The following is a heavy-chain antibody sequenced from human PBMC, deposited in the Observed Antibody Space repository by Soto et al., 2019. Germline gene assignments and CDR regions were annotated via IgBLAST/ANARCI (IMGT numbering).Heavy chain of an antibody. D-gene: IGHD3-22*01. V-gene: IGHV3-30*18. CDR1: GFTFINYG. CDR3: AKDQYYDSSFDY. CDR2: ISYDGSIK. Sequence: GGSLRLSCAASGFTFINYGMHWVRQAPGKGLEWVAVISYDGSIKYYADSVKGRFTISRDNSKNTLYLQMNSLGAEDTAVYSCAKDQYYDSSFDYWGQGTLVTVSS. J-gene: IGHJ4*02.